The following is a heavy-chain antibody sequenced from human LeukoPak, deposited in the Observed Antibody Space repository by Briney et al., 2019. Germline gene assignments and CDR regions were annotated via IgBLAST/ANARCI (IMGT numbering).Heavy chain of an antibody. CDR2: IYYSGST. J-gene: IGHJ4*02. Sequence: SETLSLTCTVSGGSISSYYWSWIRQPPGKGLEWIGYIYYSGSTNYNPSLKSRVTISVDTSKNQFSLKVSSVTAADTAVYYCARVVRGYSYGPFDYWGQGTLVTVSS. CDR1: GGSISSYY. CDR3: ARVVRGYSYGPFDY. V-gene: IGHV4-59*01. D-gene: IGHD5-18*01.